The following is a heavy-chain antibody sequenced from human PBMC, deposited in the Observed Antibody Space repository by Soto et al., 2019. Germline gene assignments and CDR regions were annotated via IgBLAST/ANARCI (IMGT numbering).Heavy chain of an antibody. V-gene: IGHV3-21*01. Sequence: PGGSLRLSCAASGFTFSSYTMNWVRQSPGNGLEWVSSISSGSSYIYYADSVKGRFTISRDNAKNSLYLQMSSLRGEDTAMYYCARYSGWYSHNWFDPWGQGTLVTVSS. CDR1: GFTFSSYT. CDR3: ARYSGWYSHNWFDP. CDR2: ISSGSSYI. D-gene: IGHD6-19*01. J-gene: IGHJ5*02.